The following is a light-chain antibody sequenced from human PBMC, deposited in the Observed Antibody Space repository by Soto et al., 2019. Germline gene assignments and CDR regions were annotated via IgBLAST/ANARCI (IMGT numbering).Light chain of an antibody. Sequence: EIVMTQSPATLSVSPGERATLSCRASQSVRTNLAWYQQRPGQAPRLLIYGASTRATGISARFSGSGSGTEFTLSISSLQSEDFAVYYCQQYNNWPPITFGQGTRLEIK. J-gene: IGKJ5*01. CDR3: QQYNNWPPIT. CDR2: GAS. V-gene: IGKV3-15*01. CDR1: QSVRTN.